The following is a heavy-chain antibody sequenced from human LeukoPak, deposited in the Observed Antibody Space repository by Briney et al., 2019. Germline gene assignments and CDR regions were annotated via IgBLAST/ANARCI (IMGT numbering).Heavy chain of an antibody. J-gene: IGHJ3*02. V-gene: IGHV3-20*01. D-gene: IGHD2-2*01. CDR3: ARDRPSYCSSTSCPDDAFEI. CDR2: INWNGGST. Sequence: GGSLRLSCAASGFTFDDYGMSWVRQAPGKGLEWVSGINWNGGSTGYADSVKGRFTISRDNAKNSLYLQMNGLRAEDTALYHCARDRPSYCSSTSCPDDAFEIWGQGTMVTVSS. CDR1: GFTFDDYG.